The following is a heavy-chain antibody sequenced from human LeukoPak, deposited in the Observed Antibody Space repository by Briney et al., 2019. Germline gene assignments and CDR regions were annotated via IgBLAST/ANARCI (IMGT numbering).Heavy chain of an antibody. CDR1: GGSITTHY. Sequence: SGTLSLTCSISGGSITTHYWSWIRQPPGKGLEWIGYIYHTGINKYNPSLKSRVTISVDTSKKQFSLKLSSVTAADTAVYYCARTAYSSGYFPNWFDSWGQGTLVTVSS. CDR3: ARTAYSSGYFPNWFDS. CDR2: IYHTGIN. J-gene: IGHJ5*01. D-gene: IGHD3-22*01. V-gene: IGHV4-59*03.